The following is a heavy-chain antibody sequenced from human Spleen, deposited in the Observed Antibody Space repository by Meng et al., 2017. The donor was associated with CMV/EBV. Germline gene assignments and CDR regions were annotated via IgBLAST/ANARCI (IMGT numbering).Heavy chain of an antibody. V-gene: IGHV4-34*01. CDR3: AKVRRYCSSTSCQVGYFDY. J-gene: IGHJ4*02. Sequence: SETLSLTCAVYGGSFSGYYWSWIRQPPGKGLEWIGEIYHSGSTNYNPSLKSRVTISVDKSKNQFSLKLSSVTAADAAVYYCAKVRRYCSSTSCQVGYFDYWGQGTLVTVSS. D-gene: IGHD2-2*01. CDR1: GGSFSGYY. CDR2: IYHSGST.